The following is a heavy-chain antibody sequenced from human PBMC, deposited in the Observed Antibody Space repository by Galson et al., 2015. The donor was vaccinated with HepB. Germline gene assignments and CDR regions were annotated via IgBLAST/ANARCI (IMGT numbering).Heavy chain of an antibody. CDR1: GFTFSSYG. Sequence: SLRLSCAASGFTFSSYGMHWVRQAPGKGLEWVAVISYDGSNKYYADSVKGRFTISRDNSKNTLYLQMNSLRAEDTAVYYCAKDSTGWLDAFDIWGQGTMVTVSS. CDR3: AKDSTGWLDAFDI. V-gene: IGHV3-30*18. J-gene: IGHJ3*02. D-gene: IGHD6-19*01. CDR2: ISYDGSNK.